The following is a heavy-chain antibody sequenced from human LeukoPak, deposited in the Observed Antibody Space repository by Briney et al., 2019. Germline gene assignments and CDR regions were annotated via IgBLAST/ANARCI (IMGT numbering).Heavy chain of an antibody. CDR3: ARDRDSSGWYSGDYFDY. Sequence: GGSLRLSCAASGFTFSNYEMNWVRQAPGKGREWVSYISSSGSNIYYADSVKGRFTISRDNAKNSLYLQMNSLRAEDTAVYYCARDRDSSGWYSGDYFDYWGQGTLVTVSS. D-gene: IGHD6-19*01. J-gene: IGHJ4*02. CDR1: GFTFSNYE. V-gene: IGHV3-48*03. CDR2: ISSSGSNI.